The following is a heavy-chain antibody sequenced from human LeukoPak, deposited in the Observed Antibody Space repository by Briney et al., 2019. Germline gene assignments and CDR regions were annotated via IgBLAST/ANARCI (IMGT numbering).Heavy chain of an antibody. J-gene: IGHJ4*02. D-gene: IGHD6-13*01. CDR3: VRTVYGCSKSVY. CDR2: IKSDGSIT. V-gene: IGHV3-74*01. CDR1: GFTFSSYW. Sequence: PGGSLRLSCATSGFTFSSYWMHWVRQAPGKGLVWVSRIKSDGSITNYADSVKGRFTISRDNAKNTLYLEMNSLRAEDTAVYYCVRTVYGCSKSVYCGQGTLVSVSS.